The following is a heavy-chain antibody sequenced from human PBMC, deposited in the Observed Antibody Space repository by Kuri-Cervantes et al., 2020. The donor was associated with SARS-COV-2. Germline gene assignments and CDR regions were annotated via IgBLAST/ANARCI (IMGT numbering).Heavy chain of an antibody. CDR2: IRYDGSNK. D-gene: IGHD1-1*01. CDR1: GGTFSSYG. V-gene: IGHV3-30*02. CDR3: ARDQLARNYYYYMDV. J-gene: IGHJ6*03. Sequence: SCKASGGTFSSYGMHWVRQAPGKGLEWVAFIRYDGSNKYYADSVKGRFTISRDNSKNTLYLQMNSLRAEDTAVYYCARDQLARNYYYYMDVWGKGTTVTVSS.